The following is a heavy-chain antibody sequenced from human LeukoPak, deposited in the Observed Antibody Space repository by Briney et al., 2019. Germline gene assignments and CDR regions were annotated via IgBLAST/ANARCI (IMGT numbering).Heavy chain of an antibody. J-gene: IGHJ3*02. V-gene: IGHV3-53*04. CDR3: ARLKLDRGSGAFDI. CDR2: IYSGGST. D-gene: IGHD3-10*01. Sequence: GGSLRLSCAASGFTVSSNYMSWVRQAPGKGLEWVSVIYSGGSTYYADSVKGRFTFSRHNSKNTLYLQMNSLGTEDTAVYYCARLKLDRGSGAFDIWGQGTMVTVSS. CDR1: GFTVSSNY.